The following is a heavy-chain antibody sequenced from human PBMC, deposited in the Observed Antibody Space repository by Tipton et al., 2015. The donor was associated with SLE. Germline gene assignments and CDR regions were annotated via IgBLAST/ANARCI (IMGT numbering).Heavy chain of an antibody. CDR2: IDPSDSYT. CDR1: GYSFTSYW. D-gene: IGHD5-18*01. Sequence: QLVQSGAEVKKPGESLRISCKGSGYSFTSYWISWVRQMPGKGLEWMGRIDPSDSYTNYSPSFQGHVTISADKSISTAYLQWSSLKASDTAMYYCARGVRGYSSQGDAFDIWGQGTMVTVSS. CDR3: ARGVRGYSSQGDAFDI. V-gene: IGHV5-10-1*01. J-gene: IGHJ3*02.